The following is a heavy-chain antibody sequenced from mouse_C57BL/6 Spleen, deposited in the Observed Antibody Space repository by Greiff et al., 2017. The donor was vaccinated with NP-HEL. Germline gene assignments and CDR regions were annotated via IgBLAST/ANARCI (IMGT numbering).Heavy chain of an antibody. Sequence: EVQLQQSGPELVKPGASVKISCKASGYTFTDYYMNWVKQSHGKSLEWIGDINPNNGGTSYNQKFKGKATLTVDKSSSTAYMELRSLTSEDSAVYYCASQRGIGLRWFLKDYWGQGTTLTVSS. CDR3: ASQRGIGLRWFLKDY. V-gene: IGHV1-26*01. CDR2: INPNNGGT. D-gene: IGHD1-1*02. CDR1: GYTFTDYY. J-gene: IGHJ2*01.